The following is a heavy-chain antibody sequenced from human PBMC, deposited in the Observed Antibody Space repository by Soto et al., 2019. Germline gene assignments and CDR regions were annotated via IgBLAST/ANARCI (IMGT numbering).Heavy chain of an antibody. CDR3: VKDNVGVYCSGGSCYFDY. CDR1: GFSLDHYA. J-gene: IGHJ4*02. V-gene: IGHV3-9*01. Sequence: ESGGGLAQPGRSLRLSCVASGFSLDHYAMHWVRQAPGKGLEWVSGISWDSGVIDYADSVRGRFTISRDNAKNSLYLQMTSLSAEDTALYYCVKDNVGVYCSGGSCYFDYWGQGSLVTVSS. CDR2: ISWDSGVI. D-gene: IGHD2-15*01.